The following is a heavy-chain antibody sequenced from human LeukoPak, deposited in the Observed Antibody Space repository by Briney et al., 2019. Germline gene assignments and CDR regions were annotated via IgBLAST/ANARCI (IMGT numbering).Heavy chain of an antibody. J-gene: IGHJ4*02. CDR1: GGTFSSYA. CDR3: ARDGRIAAAGTAYYFDY. D-gene: IGHD6-13*01. V-gene: IGHV1-69*01. CDR2: IIPIFGTA. Sequence: SVKVSCKASGGTFSSYAISWVRQAPGQGLEWMGGIIPIFGTANYAQKFQGRVTITADESTSTAYMELSSLRSEDTAVYYCARDGRIAAAGTAYYFDYWGQGTLVTVSS.